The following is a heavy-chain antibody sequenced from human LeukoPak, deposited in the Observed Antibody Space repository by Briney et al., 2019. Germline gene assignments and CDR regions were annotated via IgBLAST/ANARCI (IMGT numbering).Heavy chain of an antibody. CDR1: GFTFSSYS. CDR3: ARGYDFWSGYYTNNWFDP. J-gene: IGHJ5*02. D-gene: IGHD3-3*01. Sequence: GGSLRLSCAASGFTFSSYSMNWVRQAPGKGLEWVSSISSSSCYIYCADSVKGRFTISRDNAKNSLYLQMNSLRAEDTAVYYCARGYDFWSGYYTNNWFDPWGQGTLVTVSS. CDR2: ISSSSCYI. V-gene: IGHV3-21*01.